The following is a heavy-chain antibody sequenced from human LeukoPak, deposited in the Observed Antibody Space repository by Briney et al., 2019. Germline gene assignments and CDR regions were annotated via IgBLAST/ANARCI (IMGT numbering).Heavy chain of an antibody. V-gene: IGHV4-59*12. CDR3: ARDRTYYYDSSGYGNWFDP. Sequence: KPSETLSLTCTVSGGSIGSYYWSWIRQPPGKGLEWIGYIYYSGSTNYNPSLKSRVTISVDTSKNQFSLKLRSVTAADTAMYYCARDRTYYYDSSGYGNWFDPWGQGTLVTVSS. D-gene: IGHD3-22*01. CDR2: IYYSGST. CDR1: GGSIGSYY. J-gene: IGHJ5*02.